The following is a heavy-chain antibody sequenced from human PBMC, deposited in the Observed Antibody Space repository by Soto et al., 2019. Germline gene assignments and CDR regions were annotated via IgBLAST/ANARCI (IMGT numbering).Heavy chain of an antibody. CDR3: ARDLRYCSGTSCFASFLL. CDR1: GYTFTSYG. Sequence: QVQLVQSGAEVKEAGASVKVSCKASGYTFTSYGISWVRQAPGQGLEWMGWISTSNGNTNYAQNLQGRVTMSTDTSTSTAYMELRSLRSDDTAVYYCARDLRYCSGTSCFASFLLCGQGTTVTVSS. CDR2: ISTSNGNT. J-gene: IGHJ6*02. V-gene: IGHV1-18*01. D-gene: IGHD2-2*01.